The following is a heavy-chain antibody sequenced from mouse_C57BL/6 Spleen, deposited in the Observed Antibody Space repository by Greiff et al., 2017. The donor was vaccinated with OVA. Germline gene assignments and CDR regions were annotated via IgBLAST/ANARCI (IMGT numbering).Heavy chain of an antibody. D-gene: IGHD2-5*01. Sequence: EVQLQESGPELVKPGASVKISCKASGYSFTDYNMNWVKQSNGKSLEWIGVINPNYGTTSYNQKFKGKATLTVDQSSSTAYMQLNSLTSEDSAVYYCARGDSYSNYWYFDVWGTGTTVTVSS. CDR1: GYSFTDYN. CDR2: INPNYGTT. J-gene: IGHJ1*03. V-gene: IGHV1-39*01. CDR3: ARGDSYSNYWYFDV.